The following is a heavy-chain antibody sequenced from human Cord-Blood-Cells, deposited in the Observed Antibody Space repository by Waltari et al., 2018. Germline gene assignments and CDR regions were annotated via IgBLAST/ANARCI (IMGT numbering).Heavy chain of an antibody. CDR3: ARDLDY. CDR2: TRNKANSYTT. J-gene: IGHJ4*02. V-gene: IGHV3-72*01. Sequence: EVQLVESGGGLVQPGGSRRLSCAASGFTFSDHYMDWVRQAPGKGLEWVGRTRNKANSYTTEYAASVKGRFTISRDDSKNSLYLQMNSLKTEDTAVYYCARDLDYWGQGTLVTVSS. CDR1: GFTFSDHY.